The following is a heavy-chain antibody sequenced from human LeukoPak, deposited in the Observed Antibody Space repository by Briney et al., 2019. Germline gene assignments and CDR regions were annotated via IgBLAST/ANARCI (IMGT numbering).Heavy chain of an antibody. CDR3: AVRNTSSWSPFDF. V-gene: IGHV1-18*01. D-gene: IGHD6-13*01. CDR1: GYTFTNYG. Sequence: GASVKVSCKASGYTFTNYGISWVRQAPGQGLEWMGWISAYNGDTNYAQKLQGRVIMTTDTSTSTAYMELRTLRSDDTAIYYCAVRNTSSWSPFDFWGQGTLVTVSS. J-gene: IGHJ4*02. CDR2: ISAYNGDT.